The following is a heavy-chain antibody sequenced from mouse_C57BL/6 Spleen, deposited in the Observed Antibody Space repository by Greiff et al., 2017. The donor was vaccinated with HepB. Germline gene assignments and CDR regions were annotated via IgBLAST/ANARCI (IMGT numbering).Heavy chain of an antibody. Sequence: VQGVESGPELVKPGASVKISCKASGYAFSSSWMNWVKQRPGKGLEWIGRIYPGDGDTNYNGKFKGKATLTADKSSSTAYMQLSSLTSEDSAVYFCARDGSWYFDVWGTGTTVTVSS. D-gene: IGHD2-3*01. J-gene: IGHJ1*03. CDR2: IYPGDGDT. CDR1: GYAFSSSW. CDR3: ARDGSWYFDV. V-gene: IGHV1-82*01.